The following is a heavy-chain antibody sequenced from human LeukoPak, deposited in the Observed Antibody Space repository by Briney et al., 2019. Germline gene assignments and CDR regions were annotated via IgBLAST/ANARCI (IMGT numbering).Heavy chain of an antibody. CDR3: ARGRFNYDSSGYSSFYH. Sequence: PGGSLRLSCAASGITVSTNYMSWVRQAPGKGLEWVSIIYSGGATFYADSVKGRFTISRENSKNTLWLQMNSLRAEDTAVYYCARGRFNYDSSGYSSFYHWGQGTLVTVSS. D-gene: IGHD3-22*01. CDR1: GITVSTNY. J-gene: IGHJ4*02. V-gene: IGHV3-66*01. CDR2: IYSGGAT.